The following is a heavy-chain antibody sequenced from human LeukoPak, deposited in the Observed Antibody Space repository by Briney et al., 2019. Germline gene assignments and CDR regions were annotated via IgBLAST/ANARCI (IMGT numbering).Heavy chain of an antibody. CDR2: IYYSGST. CDR1: GGSISNYY. CDR3: ARQCSSTSCYGTPIFDY. Sequence: SETLSLTCTVSGGSISNYYWSWIRQPPGKGLEWIGYIYYSGSTNYNPSLKSRVTISTSKNRFSLRLGSVTAADTAVYYCARQCSSTSCYGTPIFDYWGQGILVTVSS. D-gene: IGHD2-2*01. J-gene: IGHJ4*02. V-gene: IGHV4-59*08.